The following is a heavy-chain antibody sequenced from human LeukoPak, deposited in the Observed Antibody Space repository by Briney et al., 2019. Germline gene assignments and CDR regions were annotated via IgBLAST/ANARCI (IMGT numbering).Heavy chain of an antibody. Sequence: SVNVSCKASGGTFSSYAISGVRQAPGQGLEWMGGIIPIFGTANYAQKFQGRVTITADESTSTAYMELSSLRSEDTAVYYCARGSFRYYYGSGSCPRFDYWGQGTLVTVSS. V-gene: IGHV1-69*01. CDR1: GGTFSSYA. CDR3: ARGSFRYYYGSGSCPRFDY. J-gene: IGHJ4*02. CDR2: IIPIFGTA. D-gene: IGHD3-10*01.